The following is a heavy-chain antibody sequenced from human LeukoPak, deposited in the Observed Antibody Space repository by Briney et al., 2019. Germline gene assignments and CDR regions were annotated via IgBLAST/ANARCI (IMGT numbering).Heavy chain of an antibody. Sequence: GGSLRLSCAASGFTFTTYWMSWVRQAPGKGLEWMANIKQDGSEKYYVDSVKGRFTLSRDNAKNTLYLQMNSLRAEDTAVYYCVRDRYDVLTGYNDAFDIWGHGTLVAVSS. D-gene: IGHD3-9*01. J-gene: IGHJ3*02. CDR2: IKQDGSEK. V-gene: IGHV3-7*01. CDR3: VRDRYDVLTGYNDAFDI. CDR1: GFTFTTYW.